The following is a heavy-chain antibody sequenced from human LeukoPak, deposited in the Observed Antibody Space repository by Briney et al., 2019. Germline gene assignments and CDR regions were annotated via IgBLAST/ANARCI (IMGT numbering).Heavy chain of an antibody. V-gene: IGHV1-69*05. Sequence: SVKVSCKASGGAFSSYAISWVRQAPGQGLEWMGGITPIFGTANYAQKFQGRVTITTDESTSTAYMELSSLRSEDTAVYYCARSKSGGYSRYFDYWGQGTLVTVSS. CDR2: ITPIFGTA. CDR3: ARSKSGGYSRYFDY. CDR1: GGAFSSYA. D-gene: IGHD3-22*01. J-gene: IGHJ4*02.